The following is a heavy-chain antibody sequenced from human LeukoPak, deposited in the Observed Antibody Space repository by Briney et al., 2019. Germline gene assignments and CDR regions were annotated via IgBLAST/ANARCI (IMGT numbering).Heavy chain of an antibody. CDR1: GFTFSSYA. D-gene: IGHD3-3*01. CDR2: VSGSGGST. J-gene: IGHJ4*02. V-gene: IGHV3-23*01. CDR3: AKDQARITIFGVVIKGFDY. Sequence: GGSLRLSCAASGFTFSSYAMSWVRQAPGKGLEWVSAVSGSGGSTYYADSVKGRFTISRDNSKNTLYLQMNSLRAEDTAVYYCAKDQARITIFGVVIKGFDYWGQGTLVTVSS.